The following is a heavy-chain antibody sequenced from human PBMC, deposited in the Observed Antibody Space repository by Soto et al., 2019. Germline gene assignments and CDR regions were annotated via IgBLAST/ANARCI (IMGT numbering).Heavy chain of an antibody. CDR1: GYPFSDYA. V-gene: IGHV1-3*01. CDR3: ARDRDRGDYYYYYVDV. Sequence: QVHLVQSGAEVKKPGASVKISCEASGYPFSDYAIHWVRQAPGQRLEWMGRINAGNGNTEYSQPFQGSLTITRDSSARTAFMELGSLTSDDSAVYFCARDRDRGDYYYYYVDVWGRGTTVIVSS. D-gene: IGHD3-10*01. J-gene: IGHJ6*03. CDR2: INAGNGNT.